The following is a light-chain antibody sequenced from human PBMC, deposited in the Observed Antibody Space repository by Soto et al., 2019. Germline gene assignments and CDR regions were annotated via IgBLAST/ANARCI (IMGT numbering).Light chain of an antibody. CDR2: EVS. CDR1: SSDVGSYNL. CDR3: CSYAGTGVV. Sequence: QSALTQPASVSGSPGQSITISCTGTSSDVGSYNLVSWYQQHPGNAPKLMIYEVSKRPSGVSDLFSGSKSGNTASLTISGLQAEDEADYYCCSYAGTGVVFGGGTKVTVL. J-gene: IGLJ2*01. V-gene: IGLV2-23*02.